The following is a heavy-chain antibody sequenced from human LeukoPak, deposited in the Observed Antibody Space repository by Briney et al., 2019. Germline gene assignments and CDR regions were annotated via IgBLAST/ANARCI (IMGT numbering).Heavy chain of an antibody. CDR2: INAGNGNT. Sequence: GASVKVSCKASGYTFTSYAMHWVRQAPGQRLEWMGWINAGNGNTKYSQKFQGRVTITRDTSASAAYMELSSLRSEDTAVYYCARISSGQSRREFDPWGQGTLVTVSS. V-gene: IGHV1-3*01. CDR1: GYTFTSYA. CDR3: ARISSGQSRREFDP. D-gene: IGHD6-19*01. J-gene: IGHJ5*02.